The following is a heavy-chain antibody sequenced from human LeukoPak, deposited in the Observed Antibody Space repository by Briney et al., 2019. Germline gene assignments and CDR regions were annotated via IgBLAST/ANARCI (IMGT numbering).Heavy chain of an antibody. J-gene: IGHJ4*02. V-gene: IGHV3-23*01. Sequence: PGGSLRLSCAASGFTFNSYAMNWVRQAPGKGLEWVSAISGRGGSTYYADSVKGRFTISRDNSKNTLYLQMNSLRAEDTAVYYCAKDLGVVVTAIPSYWGQGTLVTVSS. CDR2: ISGRGGST. CDR1: GFTFNSYA. CDR3: AKDLGVVVTAIPSY. D-gene: IGHD2-21*02.